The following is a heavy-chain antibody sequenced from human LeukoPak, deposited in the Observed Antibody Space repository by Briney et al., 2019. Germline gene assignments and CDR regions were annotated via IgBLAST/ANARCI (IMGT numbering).Heavy chain of an antibody. CDR3: ARTQQWLVTGGDYFDY. D-gene: IGHD6-19*01. Sequence: SETLSLTCTVSGYSISSGYYWGWIRQPPGKGLEWIGSIYHSGSTYYNPSLKSRVTISVDTSKNQFSLKLSSVTAADTAVYYCARTQQWLVTGGDYFDYWGQGTLVTVSS. CDR1: GYSISSGYY. V-gene: IGHV4-38-2*02. CDR2: IYHSGST. J-gene: IGHJ4*02.